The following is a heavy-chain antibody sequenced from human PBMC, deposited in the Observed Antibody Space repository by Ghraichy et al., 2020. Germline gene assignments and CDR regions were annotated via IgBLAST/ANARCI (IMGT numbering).Heavy chain of an antibody. Sequence: GGSLRLSCAASGFAFRSYWMNWVRQAPGKGLVWVSRINSDERSTSYADSVKGRFTISRDNAQSTLFLQMNSLRGEDTAVYFCARTRGSAAMDYWGRGTLVTVSS. J-gene: IGHJ4*02. CDR2: INSDERST. D-gene: IGHD6-25*01. CDR1: GFAFRSYW. CDR3: ARTRGSAAMDY. V-gene: IGHV3-74*01.